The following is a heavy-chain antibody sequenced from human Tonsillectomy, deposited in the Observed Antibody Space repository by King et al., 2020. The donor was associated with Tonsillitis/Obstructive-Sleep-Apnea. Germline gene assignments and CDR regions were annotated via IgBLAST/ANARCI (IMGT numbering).Heavy chain of an antibody. CDR1: GFTFGDYA. V-gene: IGHV3-49*04. CDR2: IRSKIYGGTT. Sequence: VQLVESGGGLVQPGRSLRLSCTASGFTFGDYAMSWVRQAPGKGLEWVGFIRSKIYGGTTEYAASVKGRFTISRDDYKSIAYLQMNSLKTEDTAVYYCTRAPGYDILTGYRHDYWRQGTLVTVSS. CDR3: TRAPGYDILTGYRHDY. J-gene: IGHJ4*02. D-gene: IGHD3-9*01.